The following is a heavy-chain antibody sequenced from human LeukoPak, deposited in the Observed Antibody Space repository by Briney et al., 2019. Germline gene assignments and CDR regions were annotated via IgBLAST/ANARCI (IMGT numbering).Heavy chain of an antibody. Sequence: GGSLRLSCAASGLIFSSSWMSWVRQAPGRGLGWVAIIKTDGSEKNYVDSVKGRFTISRDNAKNSLYLQMNSLRVGDTAVYYCARDPQYGALDYWGQGTLVAVSS. CDR2: IKTDGSEK. CDR3: ARDPQYGALDY. J-gene: IGHJ4*02. V-gene: IGHV3-7*01. CDR1: GLIFSSSW. D-gene: IGHD4-17*01.